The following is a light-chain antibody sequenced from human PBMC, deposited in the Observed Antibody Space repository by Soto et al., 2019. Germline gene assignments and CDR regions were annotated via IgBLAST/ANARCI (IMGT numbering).Light chain of an antibody. CDR3: QQEDSFPLT. CDR2: AAA. Sequence: DIQMTQSPSSVSAFVGDRVTISCRASQPIASWLAWFQLKPGRAPTLLIYAAATLPSGVPSRFSGIGAPADFTLTISSLQPEDSPTFYCQQEDSFPLTFGGGTRVEV. V-gene: IGKV1-12*01. CDR1: QPIASW. J-gene: IGKJ4*02.